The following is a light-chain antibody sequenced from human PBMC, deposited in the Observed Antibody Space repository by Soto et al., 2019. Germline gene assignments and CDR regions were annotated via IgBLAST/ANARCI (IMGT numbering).Light chain of an antibody. CDR3: QQYGGSPPFA. J-gene: IGKJ3*01. V-gene: IGKV3-20*01. CDR1: QSVSSSY. Sequence: EIVLTQSPGTLSLSPGERATLSCRASQSVSSSYLAWYQQKPGQAPRLLISGASSRATAIPDTFSGSGSGTDFSLTISSLEAEDFAVYYCQQYGGSPPFAFGPGTKVDIK. CDR2: GAS.